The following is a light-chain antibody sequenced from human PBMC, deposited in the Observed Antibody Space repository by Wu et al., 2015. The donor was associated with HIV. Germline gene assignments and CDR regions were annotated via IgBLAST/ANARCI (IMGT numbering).Light chain of an antibody. Sequence: DIQMTQSPSSLSASVGDRPTITCRTSQSIGTFLHWYQQKPGKAPKLLIHGASNLQGGVPSRFSGSGSGTDFTLTISSLQLEDFATYYCQQSYSDILTFGGGTKVEIK. J-gene: IGKJ4*01. CDR2: GAS. CDR1: QSIGTF. V-gene: IGKV1-39*01. CDR3: QQSYSDILT.